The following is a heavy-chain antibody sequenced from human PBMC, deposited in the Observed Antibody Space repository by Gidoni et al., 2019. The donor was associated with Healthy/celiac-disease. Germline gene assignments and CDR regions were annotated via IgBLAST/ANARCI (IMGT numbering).Heavy chain of an antibody. Sequence: QVQLVQSGAEVKTPGSSVNVSCKASGGTFSSYAIRWVRPAPGHGLEWMGGIIPIFGTANYAQKFQGRVTITADESTSTAYMELSSLRSEDTAVYYCARSARELLWREGDVWGQGTTVTVSS. CDR1: GGTFSSYA. CDR2: IIPIFGTA. V-gene: IGHV1-69*01. CDR3: ARSARELLWREGDV. J-gene: IGHJ6*02. D-gene: IGHD3-10*01.